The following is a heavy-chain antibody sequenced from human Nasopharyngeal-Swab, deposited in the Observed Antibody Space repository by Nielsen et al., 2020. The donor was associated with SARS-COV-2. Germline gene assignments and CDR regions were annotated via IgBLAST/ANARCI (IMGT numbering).Heavy chain of an antibody. Sequence: GSLKISCKASRYQFDEYWFGRVRQKPGKGLEWMGIIYPGDSDVRYSPSFQGQVTMSVDKSITTAYLQWRSLKASDTAIYFCTKLLIRGIFDSWGQGTLVTVSS. V-gene: IGHV5-51*01. CDR2: IYPGDSDV. J-gene: IGHJ4*02. CDR3: TKLLIRGIFDS. D-gene: IGHD3-10*01. CDR1: RYQFDEYW.